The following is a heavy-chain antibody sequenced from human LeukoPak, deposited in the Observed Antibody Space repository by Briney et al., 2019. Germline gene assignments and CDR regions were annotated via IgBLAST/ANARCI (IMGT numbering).Heavy chain of an antibody. D-gene: IGHD6-19*01. J-gene: IGHJ5*02. CDR2: ISGSGGST. V-gene: IGHV3-23*01. CDR1: GFTFSSYA. Sequence: GGSLRLSCAASGFTFSSYAMSWVRQAPGKGLEWDSAISGSGGSTYYADSVKGRFTISRDNSKNTLYLQMNSLRAEDTAVYYCAKGIAVAGIFSWFDPWGQGTLVTVSS. CDR3: AKGIAVAGIFSWFDP.